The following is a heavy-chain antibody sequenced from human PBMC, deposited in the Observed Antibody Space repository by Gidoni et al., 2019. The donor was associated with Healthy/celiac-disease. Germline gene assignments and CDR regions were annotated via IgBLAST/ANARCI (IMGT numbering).Heavy chain of an antibody. CDR2: IYWDDDK. J-gene: IGHJ6*02. V-gene: IGHV2-5*02. CDR1: GFSVSTTGVG. Sequence: QITLKESGPTLVKPTQTLTLTCTFSGFSVSTTGVGVGWIRQPPGKALEWLALIYWDDDKSYSPSLKSRLTITKDTSKNQVVLTLTNMDPVDTATYYCAHTIKDYYSYYYGMDVWGQGTTVTVSS. CDR3: AHTIKDYYSYYYGMDV.